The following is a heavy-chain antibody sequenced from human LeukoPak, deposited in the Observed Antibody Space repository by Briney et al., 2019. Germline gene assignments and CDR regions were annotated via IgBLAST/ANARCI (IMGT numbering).Heavy chain of an antibody. CDR2: IYYSGST. Sequence: PSETLSLTCTVSGGSISSGDYYWRWIRKPPGKGLEWFGSIYYSGSTYYNPSLKSRVTISVDTSKNQFSLKLSSVTAADTAVYYCARVSVDSSGWTGSTLDYWGQGTLVTVSS. CDR3: ARVSVDSSGWTGSTLDY. J-gene: IGHJ4*02. D-gene: IGHD6-19*01. V-gene: IGHV4-39*01. CDR1: GGSISSGDYY.